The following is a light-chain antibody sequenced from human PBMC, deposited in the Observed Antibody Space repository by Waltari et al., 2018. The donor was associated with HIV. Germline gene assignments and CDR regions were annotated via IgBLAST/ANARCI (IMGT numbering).Light chain of an antibody. V-gene: IGKV4-1*01. CDR2: GAS. CDR1: PSISPRSNHKNY. CDR3: QQYYNTPRT. Sequence: DIVLTQSPDSLAVSLGAGATIHCKSSPSISPRSNHKNYVTLLPHKPGQPPKLLIHGASTRDAGVPDRFSGSGSGTDFTLTISGLQAEDVAVYDCQQYYNTPRTFGQGTRVEIK. J-gene: IGKJ1*01.